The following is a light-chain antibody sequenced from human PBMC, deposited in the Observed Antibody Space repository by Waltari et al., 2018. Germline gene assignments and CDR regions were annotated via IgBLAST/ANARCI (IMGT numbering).Light chain of an antibody. CDR2: GAS. V-gene: IGKV3-20*01. CDR3: QQYNNSPPGLT. CDR1: QSVSSNS. Sequence: VLTQSPGTLSLSPGERATLSCRASQSVSSNSLAWYQQKPGQAPRLLIYGASSRATGIPDRFSGSGSGTDFTLTISRLEPEDSANYYCQQYNNSPPGLTFGGGTKVEIK. J-gene: IGKJ4*01.